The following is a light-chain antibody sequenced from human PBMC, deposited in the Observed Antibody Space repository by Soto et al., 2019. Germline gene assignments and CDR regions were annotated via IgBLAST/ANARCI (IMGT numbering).Light chain of an antibody. V-gene: IGLV2-8*01. CDR1: SSDVGGYNY. J-gene: IGLJ2*01. CDR2: EVT. Sequence: QSVLTQPPSASGSPGQSVTISCTGTSSDVGGYNYVSWYQQHPGKAPKFLIYEVTKRPSGVPDRFSGSKSGNTASLTVSGLPAEDEADYYCSSYAGRNNVIFGGGTKLTVL. CDR3: SSYAGRNNVI.